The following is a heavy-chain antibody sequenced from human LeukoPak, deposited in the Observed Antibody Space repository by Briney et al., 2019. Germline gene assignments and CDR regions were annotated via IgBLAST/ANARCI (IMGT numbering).Heavy chain of an antibody. CDR3: AKEDYGDYFDY. CDR2: VSASGGRT. CDR1: GFTFSSHA. V-gene: IGHV3-23*01. Sequence: PGGSLRLSCAASGFTFSSHAMSWVRQAPGKGLEWVSTVSASGGRTYYADSVKGRFTISRDNSKNTLYLQMNSLRAEDTAVYYCAKEDYGDYFDYWGQGTLVTVSS. J-gene: IGHJ4*02. D-gene: IGHD4-17*01.